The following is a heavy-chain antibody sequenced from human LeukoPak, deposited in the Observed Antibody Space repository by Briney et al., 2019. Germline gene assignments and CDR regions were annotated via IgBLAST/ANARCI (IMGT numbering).Heavy chain of an antibody. CDR3: ARRSYGSGSYYPYYYYYMDV. CDR2: INLDGSGT. J-gene: IGHJ6*03. CDR1: GFTFSSYW. Sequence: GGSLRLSCTASGFTFSSYWMTWVRQTPEKGLEWVAQINLDGSGTNHVDSVKGRFTISRDNAKNSLYLQMNSLRAEDTAVYYCARRSYGSGSYYPYYYYYMDVWGKGTTVTVSS. V-gene: IGHV3-7*01. D-gene: IGHD3-10*01.